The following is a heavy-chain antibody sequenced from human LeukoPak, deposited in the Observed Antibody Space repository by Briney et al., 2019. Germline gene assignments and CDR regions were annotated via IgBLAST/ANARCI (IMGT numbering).Heavy chain of an antibody. D-gene: IGHD1-26*01. CDR3: ARAVGATQNVDY. CDR2: IYYTGST. CDR1: GGSISSSSYY. J-gene: IGHJ4*02. V-gene: IGHV4-39*01. Sequence: SETLSLTCTVSGGSISSSSYYWGWIRQPPGKGLEWIGSIYYTGSTYYNPSLKSRVTISVDTSKNQFSLKLSSVTAADTAVYYCARAVGATQNVDYWGQGTLVTVSS.